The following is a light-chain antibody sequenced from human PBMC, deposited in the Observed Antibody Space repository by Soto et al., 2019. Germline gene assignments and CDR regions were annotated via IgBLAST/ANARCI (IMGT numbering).Light chain of an antibody. CDR1: QSVSSSH. CDR2: GAS. J-gene: IGKJ1*01. Sequence: EIVLTQSPGTLSLSPGERATLSCRASQSVSSSHLAWCQHKPGQAPRLLIHGASTRATGIPARFSGSGSGTEFTLTISSLQSEDLAVYFCQQYHNWPPTFGQGTKVDIK. V-gene: IGKV3-15*01. CDR3: QQYHNWPPT.